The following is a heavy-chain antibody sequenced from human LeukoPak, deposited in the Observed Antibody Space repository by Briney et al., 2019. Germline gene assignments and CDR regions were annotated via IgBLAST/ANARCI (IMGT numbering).Heavy chain of an antibody. CDR1: GGSISSYY. D-gene: IGHD2-21*01. CDR2: IYYSGST. Sequence: PSETLSLTCTVSGGSISSYYWSWIRQPPGKGLEWIGYIYYSGSTNYNPSLKSRVTISVDTSKNQFSLKLSSVTAADTAVYYCARTLVVVIAIDAFDIWGQGTMVTVSS. CDR3: ARTLVVVIAIDAFDI. J-gene: IGHJ3*02. V-gene: IGHV4-59*08.